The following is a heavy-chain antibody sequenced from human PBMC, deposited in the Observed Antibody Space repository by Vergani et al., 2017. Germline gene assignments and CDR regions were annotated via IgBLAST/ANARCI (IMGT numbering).Heavy chain of an antibody. CDR1: GDSIISRSYY. V-gene: IGHV4-39*01. J-gene: IGHJ2*01. D-gene: IGHD3-16*01. CDR2: IYNSGNG. CDR3: ASGKYYSDSTSHFRGRYFDV. Sequence: QLQLLESVPGLVKASETLSLTCTVSGDSIISRSYYWGWIRQPPGKGLEWIGSIYNSGNGDSSSSLKSRVTISADTSKNQFSLRLTSVTAADTAVYYCASGKYYSDSTSHFRGRYFDVWGRGTLVTVPS.